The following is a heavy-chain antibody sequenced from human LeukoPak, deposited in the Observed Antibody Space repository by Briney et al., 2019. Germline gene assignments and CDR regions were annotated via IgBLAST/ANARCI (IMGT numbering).Heavy chain of an antibody. CDR2: ISGSGGST. CDR3: ARNSGYGVFDY. J-gene: IGHJ4*02. Sequence: GGSPRLSCAASGFTFSSYAMSWVRQAPGKGLEWVSAISGSGGSTYYADSVKGRFTISRDNSKNTLYLQMNSLRAEDTAVYYCARNSGYGVFDYWGQGTLVTVSS. CDR1: GFTFSSYA. V-gene: IGHV3-23*01. D-gene: IGHD5-12*01.